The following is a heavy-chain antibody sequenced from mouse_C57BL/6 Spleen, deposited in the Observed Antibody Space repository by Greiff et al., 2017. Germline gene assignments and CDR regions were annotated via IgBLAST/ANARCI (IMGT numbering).Heavy chain of an antibody. CDR2: IRLKSDNYAT. Sequence: EVKLEESGGGLVQPGGSMKLSCVASGFTFSNYWMNWVRQSPEKGLEWVAQIRLKSDNYATHYAESVKGRFTISRDDSKSSVYLQMNNLRAEDTGIYYGTGKVYYGNSSWFAYWGQGTLVTVSA. V-gene: IGHV6-3*01. CDR3: TGKVYYGNSSWFAY. J-gene: IGHJ3*01. D-gene: IGHD2-1*01. CDR1: GFTFSNYW.